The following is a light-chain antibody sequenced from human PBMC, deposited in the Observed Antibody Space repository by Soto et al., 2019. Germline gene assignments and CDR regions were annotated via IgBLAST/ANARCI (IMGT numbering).Light chain of an antibody. Sequence: QSVVTQPPSVSGAPGQRVTIPCTGSSSNIGAGYDVHWYQQFPGTAPKLLIYGNNNRPSGVTDRFSGSKSGTSASLDITGLQAEDEADYYCQSFDTRLNSVVFGGGTKLTVL. CDR2: GNN. CDR1: SSNIGAGYD. J-gene: IGLJ2*01. V-gene: IGLV1-40*01. CDR3: QSFDTRLNSVV.